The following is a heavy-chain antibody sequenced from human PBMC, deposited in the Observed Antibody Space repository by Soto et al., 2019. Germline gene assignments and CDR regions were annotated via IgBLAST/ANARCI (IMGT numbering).Heavy chain of an antibody. D-gene: IGHD2-21*02. V-gene: IGHV3-23*01. Sequence: EVQLLESGGGLVQPGGSLRLSCAASGFTFSNYAMSWVRQAPGKGLEWVSTISGGGGTTFYTDSVKGRFTIARDNSKNTLFLQMNSLRADDTAVYYCAKGTAYLTAHFDYWGQGTLVTVSS. CDR2: ISGGGGTT. CDR1: GFTFSNYA. CDR3: AKGTAYLTAHFDY. J-gene: IGHJ4*02.